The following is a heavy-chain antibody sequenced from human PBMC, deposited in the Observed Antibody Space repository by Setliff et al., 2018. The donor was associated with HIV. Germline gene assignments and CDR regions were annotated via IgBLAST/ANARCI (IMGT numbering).Heavy chain of an antibody. D-gene: IGHD2-15*01. Sequence: PGGSLRLSCAASGFSFGDFWMSWVRQAPGKGLEWVANIKQDGSEKFYGHFVRGRFTISRDNARKTLYLQLNSLRADDTAIYYCVRSRVKVDWFDPWGQGTLVTVSS. CDR1: GFSFGDFW. J-gene: IGHJ5*02. V-gene: IGHV3-7*03. CDR3: VRSRVKVDWFDP. CDR2: IKQDGSEK.